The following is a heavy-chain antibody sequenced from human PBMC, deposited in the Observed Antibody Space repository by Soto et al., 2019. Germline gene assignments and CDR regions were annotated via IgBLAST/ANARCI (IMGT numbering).Heavy chain of an antibody. CDR1: GFTFSSYA. CDR2: ISYDGSNK. CDR3: ARSHDFWTFDY. Sequence: QVQLVESGGGVVQPGRSLRLSCAASGFTFSSYAMHWVRQAPGKGLEWVAVISYDGSNKYYADSVKGRFTISRDNSKNTLYLQINSLRAEDTAVYYCARSHDFWTFDYWGQGTLVTVSS. V-gene: IGHV3-30-3*01. J-gene: IGHJ4*02. D-gene: IGHD3-3*01.